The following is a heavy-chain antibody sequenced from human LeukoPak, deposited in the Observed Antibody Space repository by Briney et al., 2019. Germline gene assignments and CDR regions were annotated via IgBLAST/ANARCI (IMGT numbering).Heavy chain of an antibody. V-gene: IGHV4-4*07. Sequence: TSETLSLTCTVSGGSFSSYYWSWIRQPAGKGLEWIGRIYTSGSTNYNPSLKSRVTMSVDTSKNQFSLKLSSVTAADTAVYYGAGRRAAASWFDPWGQGTLVTVSS. CDR2: IYTSGST. CDR3: AGRRAAASWFDP. J-gene: IGHJ5*02. CDR1: GGSFSSYY. D-gene: IGHD6-13*01.